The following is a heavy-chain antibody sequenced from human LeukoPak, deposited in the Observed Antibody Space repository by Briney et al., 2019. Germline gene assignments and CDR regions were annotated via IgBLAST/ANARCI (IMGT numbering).Heavy chain of an antibody. V-gene: IGHV3-7*01. Sequence: GGSLRLSCAASGFDVSSNYMSWVRQAPGKGLEWVANIKQDGSEKYYVDSVKGRFTISRDNAKNSLYLQMNSLRAEDTAVYYCARDKIVGATYFDYWGQGTLVTVSS. D-gene: IGHD1-26*01. J-gene: IGHJ4*02. CDR3: ARDKIVGATYFDY. CDR2: IKQDGSEK. CDR1: GFDVSSNY.